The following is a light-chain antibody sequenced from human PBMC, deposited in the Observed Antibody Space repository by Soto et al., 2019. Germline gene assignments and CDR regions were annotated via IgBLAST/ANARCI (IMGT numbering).Light chain of an antibody. V-gene: IGKV3-20*01. J-gene: IGKJ1*01. Sequence: EIVLTQSPDTLSLSPGERATLSCRASQSVRNNYLAWYQQIPGQAPRPLIYGASSRAPGIPDRFSGSGSGTDFTLTITRLEPEDFAVYYCQQYGSLPWTFGQGTKVDIK. CDR1: QSVRNNY. CDR3: QQYGSLPWT. CDR2: GAS.